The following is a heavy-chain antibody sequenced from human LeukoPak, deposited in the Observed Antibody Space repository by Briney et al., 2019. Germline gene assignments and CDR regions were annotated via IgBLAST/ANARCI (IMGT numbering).Heavy chain of an antibody. CDR3: ARDRGYDPLTGYSEVLFSDY. D-gene: IGHD3-9*01. J-gene: IGHJ4*02. Sequence: PGGSLRLSCAASGFSVINSYMSRVRQAPGKGLEWVSVIYSGGHTYYADSVKGRFTISRDNSKNTVYLQMNRLRAEDTAVYYCARDRGYDPLTGYSEVLFSDYWGQGALVTVSS. V-gene: IGHV3-53*01. CDR1: GFSVINSY. CDR2: IYSGGHT.